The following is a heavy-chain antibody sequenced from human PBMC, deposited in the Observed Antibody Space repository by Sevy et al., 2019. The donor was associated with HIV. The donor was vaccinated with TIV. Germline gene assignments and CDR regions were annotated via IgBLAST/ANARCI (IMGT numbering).Heavy chain of an antibody. J-gene: IGHJ4*02. V-gene: IGHV3-30-3*01. CDR2: ISYDGSSK. CDR1: GFTFSTYP. D-gene: IGHD2-2*02. CDR3: ERDSVYTINYSPGAI. Sequence: GGSLRLSCAGSGFTFSTYPMHWVRQSPGKGLEWVTVISYDGSSKYYADSVKGRFTISRDNSKNTVFLQMDSLRVDDTAFYCGERDSVYTINYSPGAIWGQGALVTVSS.